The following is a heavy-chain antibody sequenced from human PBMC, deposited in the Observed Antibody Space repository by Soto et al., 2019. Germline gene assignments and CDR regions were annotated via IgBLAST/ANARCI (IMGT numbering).Heavy chain of an antibody. CDR1: SFNIRTNY. D-gene: IGHD3-10*01. V-gene: IGHV3-53*01. CDR3: ARSRGRHQYYFDF. CDR2: LYVDGSP. Sequence: VQLVESGGGLIQPGGSLRLSCAASSFNIRTNYMTWVRQAPGKGLEWVSVLYVDGSPYYADSVKGRFVISRDSSKSTVFLQLSSHRADDTALYYCARSRGRHQYYFDFWGRGTPVTVSS. J-gene: IGHJ4*02.